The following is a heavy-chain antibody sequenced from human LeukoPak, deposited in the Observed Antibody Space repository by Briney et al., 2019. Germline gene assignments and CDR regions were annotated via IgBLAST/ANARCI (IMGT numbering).Heavy chain of an antibody. Sequence: GGSLRLSCAASGLTFSSYAMSWVRQAPGKGLKWVSTINDNGAGTYYADSVKGRFTISRDNSYNTVSLQMNSLRDEDTGVYFCAKGLRTGVGPYMGYHYYMDVWGKGATVTVSS. V-gene: IGHV3-23*01. CDR2: INDNGAGT. CDR1: GLTFSSYA. D-gene: IGHD3-16*01. J-gene: IGHJ6*03. CDR3: AKGLRTGVGPYMGYHYYMDV.